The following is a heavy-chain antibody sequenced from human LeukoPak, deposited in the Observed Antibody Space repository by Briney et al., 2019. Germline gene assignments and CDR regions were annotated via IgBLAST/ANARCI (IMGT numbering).Heavy chain of an antibody. Sequence: SETLSLTCTVSGGSISSHYWSWIRQPSGKGLEWIGYIYYSGSTNYNPSLKSRVTISVDTSKNQFSLKLSSVTAADTAVYYCARLTPDTAMVTYSYYYYMDVWGKGTTVTVSS. CDR2: IYYSGST. D-gene: IGHD5-18*01. V-gene: IGHV4-59*11. J-gene: IGHJ6*03. CDR1: GGSISSHY. CDR3: ARLTPDTAMVTYSYYYYMDV.